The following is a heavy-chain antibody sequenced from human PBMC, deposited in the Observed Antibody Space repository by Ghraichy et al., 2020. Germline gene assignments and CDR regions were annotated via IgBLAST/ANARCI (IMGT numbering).Heavy chain of an antibody. D-gene: IGHD1-26*01. CDR2: INHSGST. CDR1: GGSFSGYY. CDR3: ARGRGSYFDY. Sequence: SETLSLTCAVYGGSFSGYYWSWIRQPPGKGLEWIGEINHSGSTNYNPSLKSRVTISVDTSKNQFSLKLSSVTAADTAVYYCARGRGSYFDYWGQGTLVTVSS. V-gene: IGHV4-34*01. J-gene: IGHJ4*02.